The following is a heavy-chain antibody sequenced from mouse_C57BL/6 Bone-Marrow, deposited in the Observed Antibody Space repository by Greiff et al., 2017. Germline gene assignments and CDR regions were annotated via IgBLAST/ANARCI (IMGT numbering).Heavy chain of an antibody. D-gene: IGHD1-1*01. CDR3: ARRGYYGSVYAMDY. CDR2: ISNGGGST. Sequence: EVKVEESGGGLVQPGGSLKLSCAASGFTFSDYYMYWVRQTPEKRLEWVAYISNGGGSTYYPDTVKGRFTISRDNAKNTLYLQMSRLKSEDTAMYYCARRGYYGSVYAMDYWGQGTSVTVSS. CDR1: GFTFSDYY. J-gene: IGHJ4*01. V-gene: IGHV5-12*01.